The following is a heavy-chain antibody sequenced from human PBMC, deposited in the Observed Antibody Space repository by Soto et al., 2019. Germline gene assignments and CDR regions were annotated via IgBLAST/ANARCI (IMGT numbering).Heavy chain of an antibody. CDR3: ARDPTRLAASFDY. CDR1: GFTFSSYG. V-gene: IGHV3-33*01. J-gene: IGHJ4*02. Sequence: GGSLRLSCAASGFTFSSYGMHWVRQAPGKGLEWVAVIWYDGSNKYYADSVKGRFTISRDNSKNTLYLQMNSLRAEDTAVYYCARDPTRLAASFDYWGQGTLVTVSS. D-gene: IGHD2-15*01. CDR2: IWYDGSNK.